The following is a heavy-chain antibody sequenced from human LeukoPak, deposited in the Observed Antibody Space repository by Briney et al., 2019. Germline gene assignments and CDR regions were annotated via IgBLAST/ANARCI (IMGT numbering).Heavy chain of an antibody. J-gene: IGHJ4*02. CDR1: GFTFSSYS. CDR2: ISSSSSYI. CDR3: ARMSGAVAGY. D-gene: IGHD6-19*01. Sequence: GGSLRLSCAASGFTFSSYSMNWVRQAPGKGLEWDSSISSSSSYIYYADSVKGRFTISRDNAKNSLYLQMNSLRAEDTAVYYCARMSGAVAGYWGQGTLVTVSS. V-gene: IGHV3-21*01.